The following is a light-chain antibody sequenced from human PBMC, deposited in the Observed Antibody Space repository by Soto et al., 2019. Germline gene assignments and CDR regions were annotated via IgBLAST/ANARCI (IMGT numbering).Light chain of an antibody. CDR1: QSVTSSY. Sequence: EIVLTQSPGTLSLSPGERATLSCRASQSVTSSYLDWYQQKPGQAPRLLIYGASSRATGIPDRFSGSGSGTYFTFTISRLEPEDFAVYCCWQYGNSLVTFGEGTRLEIK. CDR2: GAS. J-gene: IGKJ5*01. CDR3: WQYGNSLVT. V-gene: IGKV3-20*01.